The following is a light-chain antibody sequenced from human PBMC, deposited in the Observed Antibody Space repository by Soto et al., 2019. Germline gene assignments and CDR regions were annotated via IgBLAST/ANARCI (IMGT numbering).Light chain of an antibody. CDR2: KAS. CDR3: QQYNSYST. J-gene: IGKJ1*01. Sequence: DIQMTQSPSTLPASVGDRVTITCRASQSISSWLAWYQQKPGKAPKLLIYKASSLESGVPSRFSGSGSGTEFTLTISSLQPDDFATYYCQQYNSYSTFGQGTKWIS. CDR1: QSISSW. V-gene: IGKV1-5*03.